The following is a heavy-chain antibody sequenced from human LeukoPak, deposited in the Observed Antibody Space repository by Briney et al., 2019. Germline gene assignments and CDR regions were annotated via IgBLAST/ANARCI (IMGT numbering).Heavy chain of an antibody. D-gene: IGHD2-2*01. V-gene: IGHV3-53*01. Sequence: PGGSLRLSCAASGFTVSTNYMSWVRQAPGKALEWDSVLYSGGDTYYADSVQGRFTISRDNSKNTLYLQMNSLRAEDTAVYYCARDVKIIVSVANRNTRPNFNYYGMDVWSRGTTVTVSS. CDR1: GFTVSTNY. CDR2: LYSGGDT. J-gene: IGHJ6*02. CDR3: ARDVKIIVSVANRNTRPNFNYYGMDV.